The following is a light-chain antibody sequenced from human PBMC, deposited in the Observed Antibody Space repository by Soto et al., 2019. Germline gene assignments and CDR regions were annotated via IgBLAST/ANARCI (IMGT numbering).Light chain of an antibody. CDR1: QSVSSY. J-gene: IGKJ4*02. CDR3: QQRGNWPSLT. V-gene: IGKV3-11*01. Sequence: DIVLTLSPATLSLSPGERATLSCRASQSVSSYLAWYQQKPGQAPRLLIYDASNRATGIPARFSGSGSGTDFTLTISSLEPEDFAVYYCQQRGNWPSLTFGGGTKVDIK. CDR2: DAS.